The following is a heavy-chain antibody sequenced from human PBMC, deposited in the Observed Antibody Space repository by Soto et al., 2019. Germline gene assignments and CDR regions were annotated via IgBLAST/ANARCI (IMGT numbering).Heavy chain of an antibody. CDR2: INNDGSDT. CDR3: SRDITVTPVY. CDR1: GCIFSSYW. Sequence: EVHLVESGGGLVQPGRSLRLSCEASGCIFSSYWMHWVRQAPGKGLVWVSRINNDGSDTTYADSVKGRFTVSRDNTRNTLYLEMKSLRAEDTAVYYCSRDITVTPVYWGQGTLVTVSS. J-gene: IGHJ4*02. D-gene: IGHD1-20*01. V-gene: IGHV3-74*01.